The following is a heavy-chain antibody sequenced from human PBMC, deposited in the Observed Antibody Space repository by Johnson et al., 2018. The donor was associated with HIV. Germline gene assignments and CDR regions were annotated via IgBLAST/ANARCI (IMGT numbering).Heavy chain of an antibody. CDR1: GFTFNNYG. CDR3: ARARMTTVTNDAFDI. CDR2: IWFDGSNK. D-gene: IGHD4-17*01. V-gene: IGHV3-33*01. Sequence: QVQLVESGGGVVQPGRSLRLSCAASGFTFNNYGMHWVRQAPGKGLEWVAVIWFDGSNKHYADSVKGRFTISRDNSKNTLYLQMNSLRAEDTAVYYCARARMTTVTNDAFDIWGQGTMVTVSS. J-gene: IGHJ3*02.